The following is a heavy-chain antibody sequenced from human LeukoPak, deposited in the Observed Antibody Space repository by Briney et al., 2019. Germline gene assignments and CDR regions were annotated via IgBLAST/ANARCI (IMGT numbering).Heavy chain of an antibody. V-gene: IGHV3-23*01. Sequence: GGSLRLSCAASGFTFSSYAMSWVRQAPGKGLEWVSAISGSGGSTYYADSVKGRFTISRDNAKNSLYLQMNSLRAEDTAVYYCARGPLTSSSWWNAFDIWGQGTMVTVSS. D-gene: IGHD6-13*01. CDR2: ISGSGGST. CDR1: GFTFSSYA. CDR3: ARGPLTSSSWWNAFDI. J-gene: IGHJ3*02.